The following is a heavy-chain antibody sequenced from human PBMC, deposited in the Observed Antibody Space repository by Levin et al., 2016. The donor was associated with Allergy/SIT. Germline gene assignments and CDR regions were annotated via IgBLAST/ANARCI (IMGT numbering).Heavy chain of an antibody. CDR2: ISYDGSNK. CDR1: GFTFSSYA. D-gene: IGHD4-17*01. Sequence: GESLKISCAASGFTFSSYAMHWVRQAPGKGLEWVAVISYDGSNKYYADSVKGRFTISRDNSKNTLYLQMNSLRAEDTAVYYCARVVGGDYVHDYWGQGTLVTVSS. V-gene: IGHV3-30-3*01. J-gene: IGHJ4*02. CDR3: ARVVGGDYVHDY.